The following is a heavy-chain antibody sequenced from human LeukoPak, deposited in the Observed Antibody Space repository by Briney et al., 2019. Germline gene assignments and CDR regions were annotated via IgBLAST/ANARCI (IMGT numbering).Heavy chain of an antibody. J-gene: IGHJ4*02. D-gene: IGHD6-19*01. Sequence: GGSLRLSCAASGFTFRGYAISWVRRAPGKGLEGVSAISGSGGSTYYADSVKGRFTISRDNSKNTLYLQMNSLRAEDTAVYYCAKWDNRVAGSFDYWGQGTLVTVSS. V-gene: IGHV3-23*01. CDR3: AKWDNRVAGSFDY. CDR1: GFTFRGYA. CDR2: ISGSGGST.